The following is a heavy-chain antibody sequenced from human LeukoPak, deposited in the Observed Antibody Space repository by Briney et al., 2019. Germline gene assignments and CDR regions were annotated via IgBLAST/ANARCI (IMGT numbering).Heavy chain of an antibody. J-gene: IGHJ5*02. Sequence: KISCKGSGGTFSSYAISWVRQAPGQGLEWMGGIIPIFGTANYAQKFQGRVTITTDESTSTAYMELSSLRSEDTAVYYCARGRFYGSGEQNWFDPWGQGTLVTVSS. D-gene: IGHD3-10*01. CDR1: GGTFSSYA. V-gene: IGHV1-69*05. CDR3: ARGRFYGSGEQNWFDP. CDR2: IIPIFGTA.